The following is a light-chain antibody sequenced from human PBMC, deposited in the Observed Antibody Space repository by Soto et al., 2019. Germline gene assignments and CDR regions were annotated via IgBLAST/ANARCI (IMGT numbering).Light chain of an antibody. J-gene: IGKJ4*01. CDR2: AAS. CDR3: LQHNSYPLT. V-gene: IGKV1-17*01. CDR1: QGIRNY. Sequence: DIQMTQSPSSLSASVGDRVTITCRASQGIRNYLGWYQQKPGTAPKRLIYAASSLQSGVPSMFSGSRSGTEFTLTISSLQPEDFATYDCLQHNSYPLTFGGGTKVEIK.